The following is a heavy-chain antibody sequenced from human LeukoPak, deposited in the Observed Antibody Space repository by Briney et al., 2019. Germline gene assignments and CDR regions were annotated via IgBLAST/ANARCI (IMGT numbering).Heavy chain of an antibody. CDR2: IIPIFGTA. Sequence: ASVKVSCKASGGTFSSYAISWVRQAPGQGLEWMGRIIPIFGTANYAQKFQGRVTITTDESTSTACMELSSLRSEDTAVYYCARVGVDTAMVDAFDIWGQGTMVTVSS. J-gene: IGHJ3*02. CDR3: ARVGVDTAMVDAFDI. V-gene: IGHV1-69*05. CDR1: GGTFSSYA. D-gene: IGHD5-18*01.